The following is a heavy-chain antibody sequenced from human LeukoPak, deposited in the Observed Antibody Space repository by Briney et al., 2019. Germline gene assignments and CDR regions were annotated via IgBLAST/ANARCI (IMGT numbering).Heavy chain of an antibody. CDR1: GFTFSSYA. Sequence: GGPLRLSCAASGFTFSSYAMHWVRQAPGKGLEWVAVISYDGSNKYYADSVKGRFTISRDNSKNTLYLQMNSLRAEDTAVYYCAKGDSGSYYVDYWGQGTLVTVSS. J-gene: IGHJ4*02. CDR2: ISYDGSNK. V-gene: IGHV3-30-3*01. CDR3: AKGDSGSYYVDY. D-gene: IGHD1-26*01.